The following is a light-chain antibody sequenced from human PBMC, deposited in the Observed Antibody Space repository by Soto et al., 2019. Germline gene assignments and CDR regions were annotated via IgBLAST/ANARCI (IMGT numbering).Light chain of an antibody. CDR3: QQYNNWPRT. J-gene: IGKJ1*01. V-gene: IGKV3-15*01. Sequence: EIVMTQSPGTLSVSPGERATLSCRASQSVSSNLAWYQQKPGHAPRLLIYGASTRATGIPARFSRSRSGTEFTLTISSLQSEDCAVYYCQQYNNWPRTCGQGPKVELQ. CDR1: QSVSSN. CDR2: GAS.